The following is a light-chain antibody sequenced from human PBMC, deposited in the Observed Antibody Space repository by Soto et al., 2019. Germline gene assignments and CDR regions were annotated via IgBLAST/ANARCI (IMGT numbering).Light chain of an antibody. CDR2: DAS. CDR3: QQFSSYPLT. J-gene: IGKJ4*01. V-gene: IGKV3-20*01. Sequence: EIVMTKSPVTLSVSPGERATLSCRASQSVSSNYLAWYQQKPGQAPRLLIYDASSRATGIPDRFSGGGSGTDFTLTISRLEPEDFAVYYCQQFSSYPLTFGGGTKVDIK. CDR1: QSVSSNY.